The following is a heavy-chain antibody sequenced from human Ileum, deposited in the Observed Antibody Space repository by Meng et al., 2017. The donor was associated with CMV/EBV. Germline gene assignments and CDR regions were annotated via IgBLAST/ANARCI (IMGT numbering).Heavy chain of an antibody. V-gene: IGHV4-30-4*08. D-gene: IGHD2-15*01. J-gene: IGHJ4*02. CDR3: ARQRAYCSGGSCYHFDY. CDR2: IYYSGST. Sequence: QVRLQEQGQGLVKHSPTLSLTCSVSGGSISSGDYYWSCIRQPPGKGLEWIGYIYYSGSTYYNPSLKSRVTISVDTSKNQFSLKLSSVTAADTAVYYCARQRAYCSGGSCYHFDYWGQGTPVTVSS. CDR1: GGSISSGDYY.